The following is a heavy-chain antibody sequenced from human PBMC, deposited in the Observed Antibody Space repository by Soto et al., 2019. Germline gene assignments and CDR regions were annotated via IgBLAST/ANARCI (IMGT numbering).Heavy chain of an antibody. V-gene: IGHV6-1*01. CDR2: TYFRSKWYN. CDR3: AKGDNLGPKTGYAFDP. J-gene: IGHJ5*02. Sequence: SQTLSLTCAISGDSVSSNTASWNWIRQSPSRGLEWLGRTYFRSKWYNDYAVSVKSRIIINPDTSNNQFSLQLNSVTPEDTAVYFCAKGDNLGPKTGYAFDPWGQAIMVTAS. CDR1: GDSVSSNTAS. D-gene: IGHD5-12*01.